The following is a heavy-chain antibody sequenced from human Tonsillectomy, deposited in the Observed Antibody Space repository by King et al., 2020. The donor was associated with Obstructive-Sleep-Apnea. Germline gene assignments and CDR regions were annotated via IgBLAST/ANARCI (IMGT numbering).Heavy chain of an antibody. D-gene: IGHD5-18*01. CDR1: GYRFSNYW. J-gene: IGHJ4*02. CDR2: IYPGDSDT. CDR3: ARLDTSMACLPY. V-gene: IGHV5-51*01. Sequence: VQLVESGAEVKKPGESLNISCEGSGYRFSNYWIGWVRQMPGKGLEWVAIIYPGDSDTRYSPSFQGQVTISADKSISIAYLQWSSLKASDTAMYFCARLDTSMACLPYWGQGTLVTVSS.